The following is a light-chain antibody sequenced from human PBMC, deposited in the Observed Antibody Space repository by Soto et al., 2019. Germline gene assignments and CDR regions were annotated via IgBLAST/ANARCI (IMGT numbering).Light chain of an antibody. CDR1: QDISNS. CDR3: QQYDNLPRT. Sequence: DIQMTQSPSSLSASVGDRVTITCQASQDISNSLNWYQQKPGKAPKLLIYDASNLETGVPSRFSGSGSGTYFTFTISSLQPEDIATYYCQQYDNLPRTFGGGTKVEIK. J-gene: IGKJ4*01. V-gene: IGKV1-33*01. CDR2: DAS.